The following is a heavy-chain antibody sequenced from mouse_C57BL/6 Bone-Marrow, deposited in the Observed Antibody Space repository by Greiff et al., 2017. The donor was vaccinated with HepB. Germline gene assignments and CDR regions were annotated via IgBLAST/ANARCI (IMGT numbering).Heavy chain of an antibody. CDR1: GYTFTSYW. CDR2: IHPNIGST. D-gene: IGHD2-3*01. CDR3: ARGGWLLWYFDV. J-gene: IGHJ1*03. Sequence: QVQLQQPGAELVKPGASVKLSCKASGYTFTSYWMHWVKQRPGQGLEWIGMIHPNIGSTNYNEKFKSKATLTVDKSSSTAYMQLSSLTSEDSAVYYCARGGWLLWYFDVWGTGTTVTVSS. V-gene: IGHV1-64*01.